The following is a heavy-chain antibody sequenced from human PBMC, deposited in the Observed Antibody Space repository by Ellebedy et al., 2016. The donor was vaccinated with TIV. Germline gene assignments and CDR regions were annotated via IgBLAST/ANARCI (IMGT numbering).Heavy chain of an antibody. CDR2: IHSGGGGTT. D-gene: IGHD3-9*01. CDR3: AREQSPYYEILTGSFDY. J-gene: IGHJ4*02. V-gene: IGHV3-53*01. Sequence: PGGSLRLSCAVSGFTVSSNYMSWARQAPGRGLEWVSVIHSGGGGTTYYADSVKGRFTISRDNSKSTLYLEMKSLRVEDTAVYYCAREQSPYYEILTGSFDYWGQGALVTVSS. CDR1: GFTVSSNY.